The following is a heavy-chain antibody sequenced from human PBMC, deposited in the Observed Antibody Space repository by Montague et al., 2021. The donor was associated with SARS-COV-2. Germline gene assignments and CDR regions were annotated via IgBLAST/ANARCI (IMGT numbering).Heavy chain of an antibody. CDR3: ARLPYFYDSTHAFDI. D-gene: IGHD3-22*01. V-gene: IGHV4-4*07. CDR2: IYTSGST. CDR1: GGSISSYY. Sequence: SETLSLTCTVSGGSISSYYWSWIRQPAGKGLEWIGRIYTSGSTYYNTSLKSRVTISVDTSKNQFSLRLSSVTAADTAVYYCARLPYFYDSTHAFDIWGQGTMVTVSS. J-gene: IGHJ3*02.